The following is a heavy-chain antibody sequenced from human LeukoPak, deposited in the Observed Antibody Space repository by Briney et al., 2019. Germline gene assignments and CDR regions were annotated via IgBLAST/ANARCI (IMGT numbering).Heavy chain of an antibody. Sequence: GGSLRLSCAASGFPFSSSGMHWVRPAPGKGLEWATFIHADGNTKYYADSVEGRFTVSRDSPKNTLSLQMNSLRVEDTAVYYCARSLTAREYFQHWGQGTLVTVSS. D-gene: IGHD6-6*01. CDR3: ARSLTAREYFQH. V-gene: IGHV3-30*02. CDR1: GFPFSSSG. CDR2: IHADGNTK. J-gene: IGHJ1*01.